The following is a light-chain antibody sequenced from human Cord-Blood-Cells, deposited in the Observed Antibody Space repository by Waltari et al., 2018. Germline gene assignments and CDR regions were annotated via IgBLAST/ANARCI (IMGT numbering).Light chain of an antibody. J-gene: IGLJ2*01. Sequence: SYVLTQPPSVSVAPGKTARITYGGNNLGSKSVHWYQQKPGQAPVLVIYYDSDRPSGIPERFSGSNSGNTATLTISRVEAGDEADYYCQVWDSSSDRVFGGGTKLTVL. CDR1: NLGSKS. V-gene: IGLV3-21*04. CDR3: QVWDSSSDRV. CDR2: YDS.